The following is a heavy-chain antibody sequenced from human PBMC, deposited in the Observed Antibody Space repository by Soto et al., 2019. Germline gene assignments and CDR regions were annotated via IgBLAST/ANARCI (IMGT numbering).Heavy chain of an antibody. J-gene: IGHJ4*02. V-gene: IGHV4-31*03. Sequence: SETLSLTCTVSGGSISSGGYYWSWIRQHPGKGLEWIGYIYYSGSTYYNPSLKSRVTISVDTSKNQFSLKLSSVTAADTAVYYCARESVNYYGSSGYYYARTFDYWGQGTLVTVSS. CDR3: ARESVNYYGSSGYYYARTFDY. CDR2: IYYSGST. D-gene: IGHD3-22*01. CDR1: GGSISSGGYY.